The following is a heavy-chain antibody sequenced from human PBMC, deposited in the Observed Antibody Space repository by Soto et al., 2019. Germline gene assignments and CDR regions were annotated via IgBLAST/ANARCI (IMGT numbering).Heavy chain of an antibody. V-gene: IGHV3-30-3*01. D-gene: IGHD3-16*01. CDR3: ARREAAQILDYDYVWGSYNYFDY. J-gene: IGHJ4*02. CDR1: GFTFSSYA. CDR2: ISYDGSNK. Sequence: GGSLRLSCAASGFTFSSYAMHWVRQAPGKGLEWVAVISYDGSNKYYADSVKGRFTISRDNSKNTLYLQMNSLRAEDTAVYYCARREAAQILDYDYVWGSYNYFDYWGQGTLVTVSS.